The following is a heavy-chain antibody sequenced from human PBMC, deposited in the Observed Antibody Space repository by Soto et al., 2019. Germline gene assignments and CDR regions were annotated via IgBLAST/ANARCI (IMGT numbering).Heavy chain of an antibody. Sequence: GASVKVSCKASGYTFTGYYMHWVRQAPGQGLEWMGWINPNSGGTNYAQKFQGWVTMTRDTSISTAYMELSRLRSDDTAVYYCAREGPGAANWLDPWGPGTMVTVYS. V-gene: IGHV1-2*04. CDR3: AREGPGAANWLDP. CDR1: GYTFTGYY. J-gene: IGHJ5*02. D-gene: IGHD7-27*01. CDR2: INPNSGGT.